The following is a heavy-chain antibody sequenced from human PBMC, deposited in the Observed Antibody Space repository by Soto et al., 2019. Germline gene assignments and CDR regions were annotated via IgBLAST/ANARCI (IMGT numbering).Heavy chain of an antibody. CDR2: IYYSGST. D-gene: IGHD2-15*01. J-gene: IGHJ4*02. CDR1: GGSISRYY. Sequence: SEALSLTCTVSGGSISRYYWSWIRQPPGKGLEWIGYIYYSGSTNYNPSLKSRVTISVDTSKNQFSLKLSSVTAADTAVYYCAGAVVVAATAWCYFDYWGQGTLVTVSS. CDR3: AGAVVVAATAWCYFDY. V-gene: IGHV4-59*08.